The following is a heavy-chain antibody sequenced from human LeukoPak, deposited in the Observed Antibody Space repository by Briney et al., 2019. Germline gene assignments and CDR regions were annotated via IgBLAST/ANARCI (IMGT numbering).Heavy chain of an antibody. CDR3: ARGPLYCSSTSCYTLFDY. V-gene: IGHV4-38-2*02. CDR2: IYHSGST. Sequence: TSETLSLTCTASVYSISSGYYWGWIRQPPGKGLEWIGSIYHSGSTYYNPSLKSRVTISVDTSKNQFSLKLSSVTAADTAVYYCARGPLYCSSTSCYTLFDYWGQGTLVIVSS. J-gene: IGHJ4*02. D-gene: IGHD2-2*02. CDR1: VYSISSGYY.